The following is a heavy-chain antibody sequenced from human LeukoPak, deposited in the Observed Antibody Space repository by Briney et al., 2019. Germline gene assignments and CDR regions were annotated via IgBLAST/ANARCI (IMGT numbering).Heavy chain of an antibody. Sequence: PGGSLRLSCAASGFTFSSYAMSWVRQAPGKGLEWVSAISGSGGSTYYADSVKGRFTISRDNSKNSLYLQMNSLRAEDTALYYCAKDLGLLERGRGFDYWGQGTLVTVSS. CDR2: ISGSGGST. D-gene: IGHD1-1*01. J-gene: IGHJ4*02. CDR1: GFTFSSYA. V-gene: IGHV3-23*01. CDR3: AKDLGLLERGRGFDY.